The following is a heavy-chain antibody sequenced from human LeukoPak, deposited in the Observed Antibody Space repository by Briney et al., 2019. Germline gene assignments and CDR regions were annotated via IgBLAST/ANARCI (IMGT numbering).Heavy chain of an antibody. CDR1: GFTFSSYG. V-gene: IGHV3-48*01. CDR2: ISSSSTII. J-gene: IGHJ4*02. D-gene: IGHD3-9*01. Sequence: GGSPRLSCAASGFTFSSYGMNWVRQAPGKGLEWLSYISSSSTIIYYADSVKGRFTISRDNARNSLYLQMNSLRAEDTAIYYCAKGLHYNILTGFRREYYFDSWGQGTLVTVSS. CDR3: AKGLHYNILTGFRREYYFDS.